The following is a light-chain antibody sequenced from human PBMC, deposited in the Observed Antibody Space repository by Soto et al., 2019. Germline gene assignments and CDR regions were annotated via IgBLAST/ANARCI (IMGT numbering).Light chain of an antibody. CDR3: QQLRMYPST. J-gene: IGKJ4*01. CDR2: AAS. V-gene: IGKV1-9*01. CDR1: QGISSY. Sequence: DIQLTQSPSFLSASVGDRVTITCRASQGISSYLAWYQQKPGKAPKLLIYAASTLQSGVPSRFSGCGSGTEFTLTISSLQPEDFATYYCQQLRMYPSTFGGGTKVDIK.